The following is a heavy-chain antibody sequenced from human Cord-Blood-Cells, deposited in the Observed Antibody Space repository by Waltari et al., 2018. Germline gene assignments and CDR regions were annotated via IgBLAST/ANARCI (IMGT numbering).Heavy chain of an antibody. CDR1: GGTFSSYA. CDR2: IIPIFGTA. Sequence: QVQLVQSGAEVKKPGSSVKVSCKASGGTFSSYAISWVRQAPGQGLEWMGGIIPIFGTANYAQKFQGRVTITADKSTSTAYMELSSLRSEDTAVYYCAREGGYRTNGVCYTGAAFDIWGQGTMVTVSS. D-gene: IGHD2-8*01. V-gene: IGHV1-69*06. J-gene: IGHJ3*02. CDR3: AREGGYRTNGVCYTGAAFDI.